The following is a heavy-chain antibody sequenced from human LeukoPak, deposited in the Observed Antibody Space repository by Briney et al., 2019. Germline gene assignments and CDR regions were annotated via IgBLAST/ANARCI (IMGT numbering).Heavy chain of an antibody. D-gene: IGHD6-6*01. Sequence: GGSPRLSCAASGFTFSSYWMSWVRQAPGKGLEWVSYISSSGSTIYYADSVKGRFTISRDNAKNSLYLQMNSLRAEDTAVYYCARDVGSSSSSWFDPWGQGTLVTVSS. CDR1: GFTFSSYW. V-gene: IGHV3-48*04. CDR3: ARDVGSSSSSWFDP. CDR2: ISSSGSTI. J-gene: IGHJ5*02.